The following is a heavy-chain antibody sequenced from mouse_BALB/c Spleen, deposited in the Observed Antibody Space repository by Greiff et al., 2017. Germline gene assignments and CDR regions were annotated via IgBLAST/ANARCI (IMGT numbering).Heavy chain of an antibody. CDR2: ISYSGST. J-gene: IGHJ4*01. CDR3: ARSGYDYDGPPMDY. CDR1: GDSITSGY. Sequence: EVQVVESGPSLVKPSQTLSLTCSVTGDSITSGYWNWIRKFPGNKLEYMGYISYSGSTYYNPSLKSRISITRDTSKNQYYLQLNSVTTEDTATYYCARSGYDYDGPPMDYWGQGTSVTVSS. V-gene: IGHV3-8*02. D-gene: IGHD2-4*01.